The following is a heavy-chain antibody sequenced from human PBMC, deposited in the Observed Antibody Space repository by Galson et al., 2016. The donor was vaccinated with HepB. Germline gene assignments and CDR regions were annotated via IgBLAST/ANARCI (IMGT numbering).Heavy chain of an antibody. V-gene: IGHV1-24*01. CDR3: AHLLTRTWGYFNL. J-gene: IGHJ2*01. CDR2: FDPEDGAI. Sequence: SVKVSCKVSEYTLTELSIQWVRQAPGKGLEWMGGFDPEDGAIIYAQNFQDRVTMTEETSTETAYMELSSLRSEDTAIYYCAHLLTRTWGYFNLWGRGTLVTVSS. CDR1: EYTLTELS. D-gene: IGHD3-10*01.